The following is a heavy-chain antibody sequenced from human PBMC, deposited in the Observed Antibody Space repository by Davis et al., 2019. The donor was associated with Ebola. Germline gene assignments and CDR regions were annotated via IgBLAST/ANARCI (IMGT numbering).Heavy chain of an antibody. J-gene: IGHJ6*02. V-gene: IGHV1-8*01. Sequence: ASVKVSCKASGYTFTSYDINWVRQATGQGLEWMGWMNPNSGNTGYAQKFQGRVTMTRNTSISTAYMELSSLRSEDTAVYYCARDGYCSSTSCLGYYYYGMDVWGQGTTVTVSS. CDR2: MNPNSGNT. CDR1: GYTFTSYD. D-gene: IGHD2-2*03. CDR3: ARDGYCSSTSCLGYYYYGMDV.